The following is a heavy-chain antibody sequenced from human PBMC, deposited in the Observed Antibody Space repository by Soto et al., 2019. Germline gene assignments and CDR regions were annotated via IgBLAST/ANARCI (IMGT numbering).Heavy chain of an antibody. D-gene: IGHD6-6*01. J-gene: IGHJ5*02. CDR3: AGRRYSSSSNWFDP. CDR1: GGTFSSHD. CDR2: IIPIFGTA. V-gene: IGHV1-69*13. Sequence: GVPVKVSSKASGGTFSSHDMSWVRQATGQGLEWMGGIIPIFGTANYAQKFQGRVTITADESTSTGYMELSSRCSESTPVYSCAGRRYSSSSNWFDPWGQGTLFAISS.